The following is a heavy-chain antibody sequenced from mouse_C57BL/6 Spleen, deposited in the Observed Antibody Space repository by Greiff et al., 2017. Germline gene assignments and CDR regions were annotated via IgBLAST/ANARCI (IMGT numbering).Heavy chain of an antibody. CDR2: IYPGDGDT. CDR1: GYAFSSSW. D-gene: IGHD1-1*01. V-gene: IGHV1-82*01. J-gene: IGHJ3*01. CDR3: ASYYGSNLWFAY. Sequence: QVQLKESGPELVKPGASVKISCKASGYAFSSSWMNWVKQRPGKGLEWIGRIYPGDGDTNYNGKFKGKATLTADKSSSTAYMQLSSLTSEDSAVYFCASYYGSNLWFAYWGQGTLVTVSA.